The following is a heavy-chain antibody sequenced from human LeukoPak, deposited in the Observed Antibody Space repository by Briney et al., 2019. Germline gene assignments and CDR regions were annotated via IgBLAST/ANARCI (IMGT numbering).Heavy chain of an antibody. CDR1: GFTFSSYW. V-gene: IGHV3-7*03. J-gene: IGHJ4*02. CDR2: IKQDGSEK. D-gene: IGHD3-22*01. CDR3: AKEPTSGYSYFDH. Sequence: GGSLRLSCAASGFTFSSYWMSWVRQAPGKGLEWVANIKQDGSEKYYVDSVKGRFTISRDNAKNSLYLQMNSLRVEDTAIYYCAKEPTSGYSYFDHWGQGTLVTVSS.